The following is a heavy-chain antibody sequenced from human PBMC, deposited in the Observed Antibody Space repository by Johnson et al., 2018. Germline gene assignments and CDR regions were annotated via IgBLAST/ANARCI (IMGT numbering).Heavy chain of an antibody. CDR2: IYYTGST. J-gene: IGHJ1*01. CDR3: ASYRGDYAEYFPN. CDR1: GGSISSGRYY. Sequence: QVQLQESGPRLVKPSQTLSLTCSVSGGSISSGRYYWSWLRQPPGKGPEWIGYIYYTGSTYYHPSLKSRVTISLDTSKNLFSLKLNSVTAADTAVYFCASYRGDYAEYFPNWGQGTMVTVSS. V-gene: IGHV4-30-4*01. D-gene: IGHD4-17*01.